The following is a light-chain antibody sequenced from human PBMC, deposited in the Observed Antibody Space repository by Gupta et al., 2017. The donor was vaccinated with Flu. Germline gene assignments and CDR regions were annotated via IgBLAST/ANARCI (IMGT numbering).Light chain of an antibody. J-gene: IGLJ1*01. CDR3: AAWDDTLRGYV. CDR1: SSNIGSNY. Sequence: QSVLTQPPSASGTPGQRVTMSCSGSSSNIGSNYVYWYQQLPGTAPKLLIYRNNQRPSGVPDRVSGSTSGTSASLAISGLRSEDEADYYCAAWDDTLRGYVFGTGTKVTVL. CDR2: RNN. V-gene: IGLV1-47*01.